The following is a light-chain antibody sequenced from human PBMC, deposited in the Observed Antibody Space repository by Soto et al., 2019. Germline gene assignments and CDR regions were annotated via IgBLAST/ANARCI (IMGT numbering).Light chain of an antibody. Sequence: QSALTQPASVSGSPGQSITISCTGASSDVGGYNYVSWYQHHPGKAPKLMIYEVSNRPSGVSDRFSASKSGNTASLTISGLQAEDEADYYCSSYTSRSTRYVFGTGTKLTVL. J-gene: IGLJ1*01. V-gene: IGLV2-14*01. CDR3: SSYTSRSTRYV. CDR1: SSDVGGYNY. CDR2: EVS.